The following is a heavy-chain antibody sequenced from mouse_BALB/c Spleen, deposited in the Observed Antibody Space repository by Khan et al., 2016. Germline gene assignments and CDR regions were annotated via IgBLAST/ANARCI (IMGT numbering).Heavy chain of an antibody. Sequence: EVELVESGGGLVKPGGSLKLSCAAAGFTFSDYYMYWVRQTPEKRLEWVATISDGGSYTYYPDGVKGRFTISRDNAKNNLYLQMSSLKSEDTAMXYCAKEGLRRGFAYWGQGTLVTVSA. CDR1: GFTFSDYY. J-gene: IGHJ3*01. V-gene: IGHV5-4*02. CDR2: ISDGGSYT. D-gene: IGHD2-4*01. CDR3: AKEGLRRGFAY.